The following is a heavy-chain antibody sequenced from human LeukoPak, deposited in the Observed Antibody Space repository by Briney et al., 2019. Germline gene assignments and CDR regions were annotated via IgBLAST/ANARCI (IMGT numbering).Heavy chain of an antibody. V-gene: IGHV1-69*04. J-gene: IGHJ4*02. Sequence: ASVKVSCKASGGTFSSYAISWVRQAPGQGLEWMGRIIPILGIANYAQKFQGRVTITADKSTSTAYMELSSLRSEDTAVYYCARDVASIAARFDYWGRGTLVTVSS. CDR1: GGTFSSYA. CDR3: ARDVASIAARFDY. CDR2: IIPILGIA. D-gene: IGHD6-6*01.